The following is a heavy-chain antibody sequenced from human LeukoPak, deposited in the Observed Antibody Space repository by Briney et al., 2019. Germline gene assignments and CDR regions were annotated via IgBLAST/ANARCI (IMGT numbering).Heavy chain of an antibody. D-gene: IGHD5-18*01. CDR2: INHSGST. J-gene: IGHJ4*02. CDR3: ARGLYSYPFDY. CDR1: GGSFSGYY. V-gene: IGHV4-34*01. Sequence: SETLSLTCAVHGGSFSGYYWSWIRQPPGKGLEWIGEINHSGSTNYNPSLKSRVTISVDTSKNQFSLKLSSVTAADTAVYYCARGLYSYPFDYWGQGTLVTVSS.